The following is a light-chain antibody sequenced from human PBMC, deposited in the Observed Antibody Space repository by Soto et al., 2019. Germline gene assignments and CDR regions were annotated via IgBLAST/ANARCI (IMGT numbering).Light chain of an antibody. CDR1: YSNIGAGYD. V-gene: IGLV1-40*01. Sequence: QSVLTQPPSASGTPGQRVTISCSGSYSNIGAGYDVHWYKQLPGTAPKLLIFGNNNRPSGVPDRFSGSKFGPSASLAITGLQDDDEADYYCQSYDRSLSGTVLGGGTKLTVL. CDR3: QSYDRSLSGTV. CDR2: GNN. J-gene: IGLJ3*02.